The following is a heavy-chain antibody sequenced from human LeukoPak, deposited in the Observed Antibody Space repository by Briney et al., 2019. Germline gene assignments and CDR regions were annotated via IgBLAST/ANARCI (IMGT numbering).Heavy chain of an antibody. CDR2: ISAGGTST. Sequence: PGGSLRLSCAASGFTFTNYAMTGVRQAPRKELEWVSAISAGGTSTYYADSVKGRFTISRDNSKNTLSLQMNGLRAEDTAVYYCAKTAMGDYVRFPNDYWGQGTLVTVSS. CDR3: AKTAMGDYVRFPNDY. CDR1: GFTFTNYA. V-gene: IGHV3-23*01. J-gene: IGHJ4*02. D-gene: IGHD4-17*01.